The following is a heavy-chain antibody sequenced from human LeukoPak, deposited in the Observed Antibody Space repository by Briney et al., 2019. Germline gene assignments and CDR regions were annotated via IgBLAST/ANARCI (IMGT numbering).Heavy chain of an antibody. CDR1: GGSISRSAYY. CDR3: ARQPWLGVPIDY. D-gene: IGHD3-9*01. CDR2: IYSNGST. Sequence: PSETLSLTCTVSGGSISRSAYYWGWIRQPPGKGLEWIGTIYSNGSTDYNPSLKSRVIISVDTSKNQFSLKLSSVTAADTAVYYCARQPWLGVPIDYWGQGTLVTVSS. V-gene: IGHV4-39*01. J-gene: IGHJ4*02.